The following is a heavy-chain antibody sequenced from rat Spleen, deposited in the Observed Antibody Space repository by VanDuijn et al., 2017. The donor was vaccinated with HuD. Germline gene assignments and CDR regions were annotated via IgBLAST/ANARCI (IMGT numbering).Heavy chain of an antibody. D-gene: IGHD1-9*01. Sequence: QVQLKESGPGLVQPSQTLSLTCTVSGFSLTSNGVSWVRQPPGKGLEWIAAISSGGSTYYNSALKSRLSISRDTSKSQVFLKMNSLQTEDTAIYFCTRDYGYKDYWGQGVMVTVSS. CDR2: ISSGGST. CDR1: GFSLTSNG. J-gene: IGHJ2*01. V-gene: IGHV2S12*01. CDR3: TRDYGYKDY.